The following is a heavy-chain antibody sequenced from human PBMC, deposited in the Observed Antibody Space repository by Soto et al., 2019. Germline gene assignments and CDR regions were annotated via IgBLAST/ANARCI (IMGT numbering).Heavy chain of an antibody. D-gene: IGHD2-15*01. V-gene: IGHV4-59*01. CDR2: IYYSGRT. CDR3: ARANVGCSGGSCYNFDY. J-gene: IGHJ4*02. Sequence: QVQLQESGPGLVKPSETLSLTSTVSGGSISSYYWSWIRQHPGKGLEWIRYIYYSGRTNYHPSLKSRVTISVDTSKNQFSLKRCSVTSADTAVYYCARANVGCSGGSCYNFDYWGQGTLVTVSS. CDR1: GGSISSYY.